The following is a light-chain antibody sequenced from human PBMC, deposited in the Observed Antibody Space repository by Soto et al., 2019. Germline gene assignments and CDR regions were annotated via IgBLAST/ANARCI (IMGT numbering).Light chain of an antibody. J-gene: IGKJ1*01. CDR1: ESVSSN. V-gene: IGKV3-15*01. Sequence: EIVMTQSPVTLSLSPGERATLSCRAGESVSSNLAWYQQKPGQAPRLLIYGASTRATGVPARFPGSGSGTEFTLTISSLQFDDSAVYYCQQYNNWWTFGQGTKVDIK. CDR2: GAS. CDR3: QQYNNWWT.